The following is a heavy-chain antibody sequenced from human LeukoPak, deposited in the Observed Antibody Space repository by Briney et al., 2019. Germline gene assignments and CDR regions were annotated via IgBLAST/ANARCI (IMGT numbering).Heavy chain of an antibody. Sequence: GGSLRLSCAASGFTFSSYSMNWVRQAPGKGLEWVGRIKSKTDGGTTDYAAPVKGRFTISRDDSKNTLYLQMNSLKTEDTAVYYCTRDYGDHDLFDYWGQGTLVTVSS. J-gene: IGHJ4*02. CDR2: IKSKTDGGTT. D-gene: IGHD4-17*01. V-gene: IGHV3-15*01. CDR1: GFTFSSYS. CDR3: TRDYGDHDLFDY.